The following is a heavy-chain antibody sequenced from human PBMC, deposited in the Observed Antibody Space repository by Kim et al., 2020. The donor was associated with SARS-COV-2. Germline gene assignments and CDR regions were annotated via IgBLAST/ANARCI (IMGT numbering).Heavy chain of an antibody. Sequence: LKSRVTISVDTSKNQFSLKLSSVTAADTAVYYCARGGLGYCSSTSCPVDYWGQGTLVTVSS. J-gene: IGHJ4*02. V-gene: IGHV4-34*01. CDR3: ARGGLGYCSSTSCPVDY. D-gene: IGHD2-2*01.